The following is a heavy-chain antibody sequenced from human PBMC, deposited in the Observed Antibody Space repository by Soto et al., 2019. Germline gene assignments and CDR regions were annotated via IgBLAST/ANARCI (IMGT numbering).Heavy chain of an antibody. CDR1: GFTFSSYS. D-gene: IGHD5-18*01. J-gene: IGHJ2*01. CDR3: ARKDAPMGPSLYWYFDL. Sequence: VQQVESGGGLVKPGGSLRLSCAASGFTFSSYSISWVRQAPGKGLEWVSSISSTSSDIYYADSVKGRFTISRDNAKNSLYLQMNTLRVEDTAVYYCARKDAPMGPSLYWYFDLWGRGTLVTVSS. V-gene: IGHV3-21*01. CDR2: ISSTSSDI.